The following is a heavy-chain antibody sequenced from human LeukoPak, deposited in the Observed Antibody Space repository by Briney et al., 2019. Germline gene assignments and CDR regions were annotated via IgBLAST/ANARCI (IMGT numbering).Heavy chain of an antibody. D-gene: IGHD5-18*01. CDR3: ARAVGTWIQLWSPNYYYGMDV. Sequence: GGSLRLSCAASGFTFSSYEMNWVRQAPGKGLEWVSYISSSGSTIYYADSVKGLFTISRDNAKNSLYLQMNSLRAEDTAAYYCARAVGTWIQLWSPNYYYGMDVWGQGTTVTVSS. J-gene: IGHJ6*02. CDR2: ISSSGSTI. CDR1: GFTFSSYE. V-gene: IGHV3-48*03.